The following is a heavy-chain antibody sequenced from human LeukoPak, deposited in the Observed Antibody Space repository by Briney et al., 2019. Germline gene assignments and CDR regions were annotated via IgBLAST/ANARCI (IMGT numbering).Heavy chain of an antibody. CDR2: INHSGST. V-gene: IGHV4-34*01. CDR3: ARGPYYYGSGSYSGRRSSWFDP. J-gene: IGHJ5*02. D-gene: IGHD3-10*01. Sequence: SETLSLTCAVYGGSFSGYYWSWIRQPPGKGLEWIGEINHSGSTNYNPSLKSRVTISVDTSKNQFSLKLSSVTAADTAVYYCARGPYYYGSGSYSGRRSSWFDPWGQGTLVTGSS. CDR1: GGSFSGYY.